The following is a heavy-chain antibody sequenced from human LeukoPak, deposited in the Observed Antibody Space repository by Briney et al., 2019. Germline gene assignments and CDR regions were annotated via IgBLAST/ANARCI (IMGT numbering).Heavy chain of an antibody. V-gene: IGHV4-34*01. CDR3: ARGSIFSYYDFWSGRANFDY. CDR2: INHSGST. J-gene: IGHJ4*02. D-gene: IGHD3-3*01. CDR1: GGSFSGYY. Sequence: SETLSLTCAVYGGSFSGYYWSWIRQPPGKGLEWIGEINHSGSTNYNPSLKSRVTISVDTSKNQFSLKLSSATAADTAVYYCARGSIFSYYDFWSGRANFDYWGQGTLVTVSS.